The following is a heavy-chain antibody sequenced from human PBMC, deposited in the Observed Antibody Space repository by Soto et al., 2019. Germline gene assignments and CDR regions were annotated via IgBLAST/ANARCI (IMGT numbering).Heavy chain of an antibody. CDR1: GGSISSGGYY. Sequence: PSETLSLTCTASGGSISSGGYYWSWIRQHPGKGLEWIGYIYYSGRTYYNPSLHSRVSIAVDTTENQFSLKLTSVTAADTSVYYCARGSFSSSSSWFDPWGRGTLVTVS. V-gene: IGHV4-31*03. D-gene: IGHD6-6*01. CDR2: IYYSGRT. J-gene: IGHJ5*02. CDR3: ARGSFSSSSSWFDP.